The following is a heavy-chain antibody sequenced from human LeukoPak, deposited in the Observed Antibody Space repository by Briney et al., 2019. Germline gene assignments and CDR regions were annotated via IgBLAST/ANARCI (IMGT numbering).Heavy chain of an antibody. V-gene: IGHV4-59*01. D-gene: IGHD5-18*01. CDR2: IYYSGST. CDR1: GGSISSYY. Sequence: PSETLPLTCTVSGGSISSYYWSWIRQPPGKGLEWIGYIYYSGSTNYNPSLKSRVTISVDTSKNQFSLKLSSVTAADTAVYYCARDLSVLTGYSYDVWGQGTLVTVSS. CDR3: ARDLSVLTGYSYDV. J-gene: IGHJ4*02.